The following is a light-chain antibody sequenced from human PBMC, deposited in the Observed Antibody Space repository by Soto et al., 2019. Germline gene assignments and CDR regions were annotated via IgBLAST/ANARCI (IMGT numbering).Light chain of an antibody. J-gene: IGLJ2*01. V-gene: IGLV4-69*01. CDR1: SGHSSYA. CDR3: QTWGTGIVV. Sequence: QLVLTQSPSASASLGASVKLTCTLSSGHSSYAIAWHQQQPEKGTRYLMKLNSDGSHSKGDGIPDRFSGSSSGAERYLTISSLPSEDAADYYCQTWGTGIVVFGGGTKVTVL. CDR2: LNSDGSH.